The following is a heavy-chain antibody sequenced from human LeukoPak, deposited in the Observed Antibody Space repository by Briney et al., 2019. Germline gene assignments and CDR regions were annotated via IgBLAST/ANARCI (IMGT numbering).Heavy chain of an antibody. CDR1: GYSFTSYW. J-gene: IGHJ5*02. CDR3: ARLKGARGSGSYYNGWFDP. V-gene: IGHV5-51*01. D-gene: IGHD3-10*01. CDR2: IYPGDSDT. Sequence: GESLKISCKGSGYSFTSYWIGWVRQMPGKGLEWMGIIYPGDSDTRYSPSFQGQVTISADKSISTAYLQWSSLKASDTAMYYCARLKGARGSGSYYNGWFDPWGQGTLVTVSS.